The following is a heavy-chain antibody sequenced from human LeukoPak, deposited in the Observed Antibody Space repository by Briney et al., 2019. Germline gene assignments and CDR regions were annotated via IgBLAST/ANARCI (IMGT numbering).Heavy chain of an antibody. Sequence: QTGGSLRLSCAASGVTFSSYVMHWVRQAPGKGLEWVAVMSYDGSNKYYADSVKGRFTISRDNSKNTLYLQMNSLRAEDTAVYYCAREPLGDSSGYYYAYYFDYWGQGTLVTVSS. V-gene: IGHV3-30-3*01. D-gene: IGHD3-22*01. CDR2: MSYDGSNK. CDR3: AREPLGDSSGYYYAYYFDY. J-gene: IGHJ4*02. CDR1: GVTFSSYV.